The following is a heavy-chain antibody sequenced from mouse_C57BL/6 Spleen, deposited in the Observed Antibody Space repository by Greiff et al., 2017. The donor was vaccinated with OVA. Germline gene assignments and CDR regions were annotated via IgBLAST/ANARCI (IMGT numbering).Heavy chain of an antibody. J-gene: IGHJ3*01. CDR3: ARSGAALLLRAY. V-gene: IGHV1-59*01. D-gene: IGHD1-1*01. CDR1: GYTFTSYW. Sequence: QVQLQQPGAELVRPGTSVKLSCKASGYTFTSYWMHWVKQRPGQGLEWIGVIDPSDSYTNYNQKFKGKATLTVDTSSSTAYMQLSSLTSEDSAVXYCARSGAALLLRAYWGQGTLVTVSA. CDR2: IDPSDSYT.